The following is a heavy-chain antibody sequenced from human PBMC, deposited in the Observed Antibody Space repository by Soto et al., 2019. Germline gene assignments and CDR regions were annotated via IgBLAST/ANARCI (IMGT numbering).Heavy chain of an antibody. CDR3: ARSYYDYVGGPQNWFDP. J-gene: IGHJ5*02. D-gene: IGHD3-16*01. Sequence: QAQLVQSGAEVKKPGASVRVSCKAFGYTFSTYGITWVRQAPGQGLEWMGWISAYHGNTNYAQNLQGRATMTTDTSASTAYLELRSLRSDDTAVYYCARSYYDYVGGPQNWFDPWGQGTLVTVSS. V-gene: IGHV1-18*01. CDR1: GYTFSTYG. CDR2: ISAYHGNT.